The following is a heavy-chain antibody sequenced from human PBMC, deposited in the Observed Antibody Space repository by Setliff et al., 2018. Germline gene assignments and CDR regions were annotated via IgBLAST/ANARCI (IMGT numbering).Heavy chain of an antibody. CDR3: AKGGSDFWSELDY. D-gene: IGHD3-3*01. CDR1: GFTFSNYA. CDR2: ITTSGGST. Sequence: GGSLRLSCAASGFTFSNYAMSWVRQTPGKGLEWVSAITTSGGSTYYADSVKGRFTISRDDSKNTLYLQMLSLRAEGTAVYYCAKGGSDFWSELDYWGQGTLVTVSS. V-gene: IGHV3-23*01. J-gene: IGHJ4*02.